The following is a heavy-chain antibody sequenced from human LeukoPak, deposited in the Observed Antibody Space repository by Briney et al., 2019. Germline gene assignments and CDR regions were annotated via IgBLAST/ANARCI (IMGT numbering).Heavy chain of an antibody. CDR1: GFTVSSNY. Sequence: GGSLRLSCAASGFTVSSNYMSWVRQAPGKGLEWVSVIYSGGSTYYADSVKGRFTISRDNSKNTLYLQTNSLRAEDTAVYYCAREDGGAYHDAFDIWGQGTMVTVSS. CDR2: IYSGGST. V-gene: IGHV3-53*01. CDR3: AREDGGAYHDAFDI. J-gene: IGHJ3*02. D-gene: IGHD3-16*01.